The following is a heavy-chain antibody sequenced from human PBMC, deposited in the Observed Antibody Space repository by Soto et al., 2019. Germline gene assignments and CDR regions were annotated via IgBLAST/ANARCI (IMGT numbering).Heavy chain of an antibody. CDR1: GFTFSNAW. V-gene: IGHV3-15*07. J-gene: IGHJ4*02. Sequence: PGGSLRLSCAASGFTFSNAWMNWVRQAPGKGLEWVGRIKSKTDGGTTDYAAPVKGRFTISRDDSKNTLYLQMNSLKTEDTAVYYCTTFRSCSGGSCYPTPFDYWGQGTLVTVSS. CDR3: TTFRSCSGGSCYPTPFDY. CDR2: IKSKTDGGTT. D-gene: IGHD2-15*01.